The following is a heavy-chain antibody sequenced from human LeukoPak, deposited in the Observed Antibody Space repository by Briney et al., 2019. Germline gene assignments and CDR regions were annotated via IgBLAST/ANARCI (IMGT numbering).Heavy chain of an antibody. CDR3: ARALSIVEDYYYYGMDV. Sequence: GGSLRLSCAASGFTVSINYMSWVRQAPGKGLEWVSVIYSGGSTYYADSVKGRFTISRHNSKNTLYLQMNSLRAEDTAVYYCARALSIVEDYYYYGMDVWGQGTTVTVSS. CDR1: GFTVSINY. J-gene: IGHJ6*02. D-gene: IGHD3-22*01. CDR2: IYSGGST. V-gene: IGHV3-53*04.